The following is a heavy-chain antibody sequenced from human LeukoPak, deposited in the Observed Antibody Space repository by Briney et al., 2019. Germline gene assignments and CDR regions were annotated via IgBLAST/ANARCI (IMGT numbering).Heavy chain of an antibody. D-gene: IGHD3-9*01. CDR1: GYSFPSYW. CDR2: IYPRDSDT. J-gene: IGHJ4*02. CDR3: ARGSTYYDILTGYYWVY. Sequence: GESLKISCKGSGYSFPSYWIGWVRQMPGKGLEWMGIIYPRDSDTRYSPSFQGQVTISADKSINTAYLQWGSLKASDTAMYYCARGSTYYDILTGYYWVYWGQGTLVTVSS. V-gene: IGHV5-51*01.